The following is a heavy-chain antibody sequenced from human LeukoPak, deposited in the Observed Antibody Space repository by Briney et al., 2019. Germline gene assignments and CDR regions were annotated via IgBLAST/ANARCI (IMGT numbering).Heavy chain of an antibody. CDR2: ISWNSGSI. J-gene: IGHJ4*02. CDR1: GFTFDDYA. CDR3: AKGGNDFWSGEFDY. Sequence: PGGSLRLSCAASGFTFDDYAMHWVRQAPGKGLEWVSGISWNSGSIGYADSVKGRFTISRDNAKNSLYLQMNSLRAEDMALYYCAKGGNDFWSGEFDYWGQGTLVTVSS. V-gene: IGHV3-9*03. D-gene: IGHD3-3*01.